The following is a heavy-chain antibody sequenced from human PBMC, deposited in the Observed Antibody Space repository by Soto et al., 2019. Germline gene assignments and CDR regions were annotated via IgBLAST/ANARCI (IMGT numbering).Heavy chain of an antibody. J-gene: IGHJ5*02. CDR3: ARLWSGSRQGFDP. CDR1: GGSISSGGYY. V-gene: IGHV4-31*03. Sequence: SETLSLTCTVSGGSISSGGYYWSWIRQHPGKGLEWIGYIYYSGSTYYNPSLKSRVTISVDTSKNQFSLKLSSVTAADTAVYYCARLWSGSRQGFDPWGQGTLVTVSS. CDR2: IYYSGST. D-gene: IGHD3-3*01.